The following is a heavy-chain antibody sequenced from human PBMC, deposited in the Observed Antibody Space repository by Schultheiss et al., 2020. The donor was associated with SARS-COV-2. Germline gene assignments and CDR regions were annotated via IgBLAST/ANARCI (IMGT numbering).Heavy chain of an antibody. V-gene: IGHV4-34*01. CDR1: GGSFSGYY. J-gene: IGHJ4*02. Sequence: SETLSLTCAVYGGSFSGYYWSWIRQPPGKGLEWIGEINHSGSTNYNPSLKSRVAISVDTSKNQFSLKLSSVTAADTAVYYCARAGYYDPLLDYWGQGTLVTVSS. D-gene: IGHD1-26*01. CDR2: INHSGST. CDR3: ARAGYYDPLLDY.